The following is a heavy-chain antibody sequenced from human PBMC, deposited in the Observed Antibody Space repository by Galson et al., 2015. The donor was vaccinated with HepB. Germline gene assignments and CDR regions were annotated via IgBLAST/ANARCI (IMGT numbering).Heavy chain of an antibody. CDR3: ARTHYYVMDV. V-gene: IGHV3-11*06. CDR1: GFTFSDYY. J-gene: IGHJ6*02. Sequence: SLRLSCAASGFTFSDYYISWIRQAPGKGLEWVSYISSSSRNTNYADSVKGRFTISRDNAKNSLYLQMNSLRAEDTAVYYCARTHYYVMDVWGQGTTVTVSS. CDR2: ISSSSRNT.